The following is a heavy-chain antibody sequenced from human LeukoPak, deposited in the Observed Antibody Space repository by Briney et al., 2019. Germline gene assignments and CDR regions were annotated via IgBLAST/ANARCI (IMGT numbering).Heavy chain of an antibody. J-gene: IGHJ5*02. V-gene: IGHV3-48*04. CDR2: ISGDSSTR. CDR1: GFTFSGHI. D-gene: IGHD1-1*01. CDR3: AREFCDTINCPKRWFDA. Sequence: AGSLRLSCAASGFTFSGHIINWGRHAPGPELEWMSYISGDSSTRYYADSVNGRFTISRDNAKNSLDLQMNTLRAEDTAIYYCAREFCDTINCPKRWFDAWGQGTLVTVSS.